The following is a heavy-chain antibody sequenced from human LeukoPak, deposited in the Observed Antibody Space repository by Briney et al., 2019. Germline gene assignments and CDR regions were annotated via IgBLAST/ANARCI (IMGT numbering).Heavy chain of an antibody. J-gene: IGHJ4*02. CDR3: ARASFVGDDYSNYGSFDY. D-gene: IGHD4-11*01. CDR1: GSSISSGYY. Sequence: SETLSFTCAVSGSSISSGYYWGWIRQPPGKGLEWIASIYHSGSTYYNPSFKSRVTISVDTSKNQFSLKLTSVAAADTAVFYCARASFVGDDYSNYGSFDYWGQGILVTVPS. CDR2: IYHSGST. V-gene: IGHV4-38-2*01.